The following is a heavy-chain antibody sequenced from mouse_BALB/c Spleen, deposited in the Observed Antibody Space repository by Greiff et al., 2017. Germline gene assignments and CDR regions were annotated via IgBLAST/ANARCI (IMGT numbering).Heavy chain of an antibody. Sequence: EVQRVESGGGLVQPGGSRKLSCAASGFTFSSFGMHWVRQAPEKGLEWVAYISSGSSTIYYADTVKGRFTISRDNPKNTLFLQMTSLRSEDTAMYYCARAYSYYFDYWGQGTTLTVSS. CDR3: ARAYSYYFDY. J-gene: IGHJ2*01. V-gene: IGHV5-17*02. D-gene: IGHD1-1*01. CDR1: GFTFSSFG. CDR2: ISSGSSTI.